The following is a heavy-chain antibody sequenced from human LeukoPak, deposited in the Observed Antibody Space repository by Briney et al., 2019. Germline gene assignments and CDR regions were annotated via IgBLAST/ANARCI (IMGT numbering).Heavy chain of an antibody. V-gene: IGHV3-7*01. Sequence: PGGSLRLSCAASGFTFSSYSMNWVRQAPGKGLEWVANIKQDGSEKYYVDSVKGRFTISRDNAKNSLYLQMNSLRAEDTAVYYCAREGWGWFGESYYFDYWGQGTLVTVSS. D-gene: IGHD3-10*01. J-gene: IGHJ4*02. CDR1: GFTFSSYS. CDR2: IKQDGSEK. CDR3: AREGWGWFGESYYFDY.